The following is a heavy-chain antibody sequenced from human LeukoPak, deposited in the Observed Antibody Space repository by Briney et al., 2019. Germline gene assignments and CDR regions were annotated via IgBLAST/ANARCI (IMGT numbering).Heavy chain of an antibody. Sequence: SETLSLTCTVSGGSISSGGYYWSWIRQHPGKGLEWIGYIYYSGSTYYNPSLKSRVTISVDTSKNQFSLKLSSVTAADTAVYYCARRGVSRTGYSGYARTLYYFDYWGQGTLVTVSS. J-gene: IGHJ4*02. CDR2: IYYSGST. CDR3: ARRGVSRTGYSGYARTLYYFDY. D-gene: IGHD5-12*01. CDR1: GGSISSGGYY. V-gene: IGHV4-31*03.